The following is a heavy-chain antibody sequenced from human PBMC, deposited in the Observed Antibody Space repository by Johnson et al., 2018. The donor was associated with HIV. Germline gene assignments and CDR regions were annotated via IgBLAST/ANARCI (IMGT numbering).Heavy chain of an antibody. CDR3: ARDHSGYDSVTAAFDI. J-gene: IGHJ3*02. D-gene: IGHD5-12*01. CDR2: VNQDGSAN. V-gene: IGHV3-7*01. CDR1: GFTFSTYG. Sequence: VPLVESGGGLEQPGASLRLSCAASGFTFSTYGMHWVRQAPGKGLEYVANVNQDGSANFYVDSVKGRYTISRDNSKNTLYLEMNSLRAEDTAVNYCARDHSGYDSVTAAFDIWGQGTMVTVSS.